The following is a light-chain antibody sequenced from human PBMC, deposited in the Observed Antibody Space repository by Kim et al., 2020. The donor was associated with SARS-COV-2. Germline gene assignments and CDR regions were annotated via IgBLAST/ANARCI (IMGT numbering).Light chain of an antibody. V-gene: IGKV4-1*01. CDR2: WAS. Sequence: ATINCKSSHSVLYNSNNENYLAWYQQKPGQPPKLLIYWASTRESGVPDRFSGSGSGTDFTLTISSLQAEDVAVYYCQQYYNTPWTFGQGTKVDIK. CDR3: QQYYNTPWT. J-gene: IGKJ1*01. CDR1: HSVLYNSNNENY.